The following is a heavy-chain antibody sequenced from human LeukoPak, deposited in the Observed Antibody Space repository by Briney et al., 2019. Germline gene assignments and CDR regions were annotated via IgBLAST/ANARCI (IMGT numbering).Heavy chain of an antibody. D-gene: IGHD6-6*01. J-gene: IGHJ4*02. CDR2: ISSSSSYI. CDR3: ARWDYSSSSEDY. CDR1: GFTFSSYS. Sequence: GGSLRLSCAASGFTFSSYSMNWVRQAPGKGLEWVSSISSSSSYIYYADSVKGRFTISRDDAKNSLYLQMNSLRAEDTAVYYCARWDYSSSSEDYWGQGTLVTVSS. V-gene: IGHV3-21*01.